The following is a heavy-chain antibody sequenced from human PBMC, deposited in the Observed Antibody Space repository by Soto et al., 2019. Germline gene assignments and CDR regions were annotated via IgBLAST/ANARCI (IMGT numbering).Heavy chain of an antibody. CDR3: AKEFHSWNYFDY. Sequence: PGGSLRLSCEASGFTFSSSGMYWFRQAPGNGLEWVAFISYDGSNKFYADSVKGRFTISRDNFRNTLYLQMNSLRAEDTAVYYCAKEFHSWNYFDYWGQGTLVTVSS. D-gene: IGHD1-20*01. V-gene: IGHV3-30*18. CDR1: GFTFSSSG. CDR2: ISYDGSNK. J-gene: IGHJ4*02.